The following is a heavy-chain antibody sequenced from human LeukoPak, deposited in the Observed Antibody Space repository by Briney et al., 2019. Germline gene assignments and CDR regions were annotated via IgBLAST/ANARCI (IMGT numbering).Heavy chain of an antibody. D-gene: IGHD3-10*01. J-gene: IGHJ6*03. V-gene: IGHV4-59*01. Sequence: NPSETLSLTCTVSGGSISSYYWSWIRQPPGKGLEWIGYIYYSGSTNYNPSLKSRVTISVDTSKNQFSLKLSSVTAADTAVYYCARDPGVDYYYYYMDVWGKGTTVTVSS. CDR2: IYYSGST. CDR3: ARDPGVDYYYYYMDV. CDR1: GGSISSYY.